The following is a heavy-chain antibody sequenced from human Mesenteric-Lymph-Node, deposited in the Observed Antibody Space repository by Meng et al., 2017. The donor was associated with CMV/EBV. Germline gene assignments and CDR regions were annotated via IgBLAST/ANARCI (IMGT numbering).Heavy chain of an antibody. CDR2: ISSGSGTI. D-gene: IGHD6-19*01. CDR1: GFTFSSYS. CDR3: ARASSGWSSPFDY. J-gene: IGHJ4*02. Sequence: GESLKISCAASGFTFSSYSMNWVRQAPGKGLEWVSYISSGSGTIYYADSVKGRFTISRDNAKNSLYLQMNSLRAEDTAVYYCARASSGWSSPFDYWGQGTLVTVSS. V-gene: IGHV3-48*04.